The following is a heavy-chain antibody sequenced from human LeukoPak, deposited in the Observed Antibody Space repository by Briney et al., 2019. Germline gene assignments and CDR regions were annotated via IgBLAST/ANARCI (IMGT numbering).Heavy chain of an antibody. CDR1: GFTFSSYG. V-gene: IGHV3-30*02. Sequence: GGSLRLSCAASGFTFSSYGMHWVRQAPGKGLEWVAFIRYDGSNKYYADSVKGRFTISRDNSKNTLYLQMNSLRAEDTAVYYCAKVGEDIVVVPAAIGYYYYVDVWGKGTTVTISS. J-gene: IGHJ6*03. CDR3: AKVGEDIVVVPAAIGYYYYVDV. D-gene: IGHD2-2*02. CDR2: IRYDGSNK.